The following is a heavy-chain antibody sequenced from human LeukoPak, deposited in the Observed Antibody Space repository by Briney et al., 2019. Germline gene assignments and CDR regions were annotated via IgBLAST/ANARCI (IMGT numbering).Heavy chain of an antibody. CDR1: GFTFSSYA. D-gene: IGHD1-14*01. CDR3: AKKHGTYPDNYFDY. CDR2: ISDSGGST. J-gene: IGHJ4*02. Sequence: GGSLRLSCAASGFTFSSYAMSWVRQAPGKGLEWVSTISDSGGSTYYADSVKGRFTISRDNSKNTLYLQMDSLRADDTAVYYCAKKHGTYPDNYFDYWGQGTLVTVSS. V-gene: IGHV3-23*01.